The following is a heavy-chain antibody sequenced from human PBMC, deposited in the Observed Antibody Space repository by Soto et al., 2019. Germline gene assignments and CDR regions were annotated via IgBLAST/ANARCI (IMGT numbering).Heavy chain of an antibody. D-gene: IGHD6-6*01. Sequence: SETLSLTCAVYGGSFSGYYWSWIRQPPGKGLEWIGEINHSGSTNYNPSLKSRGTISVDTSKNQFSLKLSSVTAADTAVYYCARIEQGSIVVHYGMDVWGQGTTVTVSS. V-gene: IGHV4-34*01. J-gene: IGHJ6*02. CDR3: ARIEQGSIVVHYGMDV. CDR2: INHSGST. CDR1: GGSFSGYY.